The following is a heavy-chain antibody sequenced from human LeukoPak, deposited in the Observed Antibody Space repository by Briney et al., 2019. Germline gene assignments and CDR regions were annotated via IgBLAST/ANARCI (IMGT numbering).Heavy chain of an antibody. CDR3: ARDKSGSGSYIDY. V-gene: IGHV1-18*01. Sequence: ASVKVPCKASGYTFTSYGISWVRQAPGQGLEWMGWISGYNGNTNYAQNLQGRVTVTTDTSTSTAYMELRSLTSDDTAVYYCARDKSGSGSYIDYWGQGTLVTVSS. CDR2: ISGYNGNT. J-gene: IGHJ4*02. CDR1: GYTFTSYG. D-gene: IGHD3-10*01.